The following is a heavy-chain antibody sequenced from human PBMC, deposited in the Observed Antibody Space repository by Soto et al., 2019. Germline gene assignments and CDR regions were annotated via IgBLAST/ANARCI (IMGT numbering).Heavy chain of an antibody. V-gene: IGHV3-23*01. D-gene: IGHD6-19*01. CDR2: SSTSGRST. J-gene: IGHJ4*02. CDR3: AKDGNWLDVFLEL. CDR1: GIVFSNYA. Sequence: PGGSLRLSCVVSGIVFSNYAMTWVRQAPGKGLEWVAISSTSGRSTYHADSVRGRFTISREKSKNTLYLHMTNLRAEDTAVYHCAKDGNWLDVFLELWGQGTTVTVSS.